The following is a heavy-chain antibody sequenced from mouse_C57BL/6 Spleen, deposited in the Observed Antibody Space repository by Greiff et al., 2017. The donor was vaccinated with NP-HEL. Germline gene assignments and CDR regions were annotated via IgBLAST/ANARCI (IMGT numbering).Heavy chain of an antibody. CDR3: AREGAYYYGSSEDYAMDY. Sequence: EVQLVESGGGLVKPGGSLKLSCAASGFTFSSYAMSWVRQTPEKRLEWVATISDGGSYTYYPDNVKGRFTISRDKAKNNLYLQMSHLKSEDTAMYYCAREGAYYYGSSEDYAMDYWGQGTSVTVSS. CDR2: ISDGGSYT. V-gene: IGHV5-4*01. J-gene: IGHJ4*01. D-gene: IGHD1-1*01. CDR1: GFTFSSYA.